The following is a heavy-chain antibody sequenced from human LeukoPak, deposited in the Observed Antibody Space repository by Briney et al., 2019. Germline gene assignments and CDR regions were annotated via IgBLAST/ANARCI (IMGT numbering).Heavy chain of an antibody. J-gene: IGHJ4*02. CDR3: ATGDDSSGYFDY. D-gene: IGHD3-22*01. V-gene: IGHV1-24*01. CDR2: FDPEDGET. Sequence: ASVKVSCKASGYTFTSYDINWVRQATGQGLEWMGGFDPEDGETIYAQKFQGRVTMTEDTSTDTAYMEPSSLRSEDTAVYYCATGDDSSGYFDYWGQGTLVTVSS. CDR1: GYTFTSYD.